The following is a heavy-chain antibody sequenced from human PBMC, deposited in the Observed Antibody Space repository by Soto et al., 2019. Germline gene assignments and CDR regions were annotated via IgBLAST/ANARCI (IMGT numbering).Heavy chain of an antibody. CDR1: GGSISGFY. J-gene: IGHJ5*02. CDR3: ARMVGATSSWFDP. CDR2: IYYSGST. Sequence: PSETLSLTCTVSGGSISGFYWSWIRQPPGKGLEWIGYIYYSGSTNYNPSLKSRVTISVDTSKNQFSLKLSSVTAADTAVYYCARMVGATSSWFDPWGQGTLVTVSS. D-gene: IGHD1-26*01. V-gene: IGHV4-59*08.